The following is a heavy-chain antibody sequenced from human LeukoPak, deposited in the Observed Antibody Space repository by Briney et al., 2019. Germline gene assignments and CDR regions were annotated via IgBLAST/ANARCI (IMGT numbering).Heavy chain of an antibody. J-gene: IGHJ6*03. CDR3: ARLAAAGTGLPYYYYYMDV. CDR2: ISGYNGHT. Sequence: ASVKVSCKASGHTFTSYAISWVRQAPGLGLEWMGWISGYNGHTNYAQKLQGRVTMTTDTSTSTAYMELRSLRSDDTAVYYCARLAAAGTGLPYYYYYMDVWGKGTTVTVSS. V-gene: IGHV1-18*01. CDR1: GHTFTSYA. D-gene: IGHD6-13*01.